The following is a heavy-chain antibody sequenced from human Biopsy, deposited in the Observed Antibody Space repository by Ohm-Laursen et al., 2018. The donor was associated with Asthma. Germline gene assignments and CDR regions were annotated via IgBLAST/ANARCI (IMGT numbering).Heavy chain of an antibody. Sequence: GSLRLSCTASGFTVSRDHMFWVRQARGKGLEWVSVIYSGGTSHTADSVRGRFTISRDFSKNTLHLQMHSLRVEDTAVYYCARGDSSGWSHYYFDYWGQGTLVTVSS. J-gene: IGHJ4*02. CDR3: ARGDSSGWSHYYFDY. D-gene: IGHD6-19*01. CDR2: IYSGGTS. V-gene: IGHV3-53*01. CDR1: GFTVSRDH.